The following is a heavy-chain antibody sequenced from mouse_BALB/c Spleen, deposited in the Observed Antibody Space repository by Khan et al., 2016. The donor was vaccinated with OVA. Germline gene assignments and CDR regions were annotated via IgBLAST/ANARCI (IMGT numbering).Heavy chain of an antibody. CDR1: GFPFSTYG. J-gene: IGHJ2*01. Sequence: EVQLLETGGDLVKPGGSLKLSCAASGFPFSTYGMSWVRQTPDKRLEWVATISRSSSYTYYPDSVKGRFTISRDNVKNTLYLQMSSLKSEDTGMYYCARLLPSYFDYWGQGTTLTVSS. V-gene: IGHV5-6*01. CDR2: ISRSSSYT. CDR3: ARLLPSYFDY. D-gene: IGHD1-1*01.